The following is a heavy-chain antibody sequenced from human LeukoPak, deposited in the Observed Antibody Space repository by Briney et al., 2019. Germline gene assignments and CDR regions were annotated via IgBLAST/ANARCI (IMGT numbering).Heavy chain of an antibody. CDR3: ARDQRGYSGYEIDY. Sequence: GGSLRLSCAASGFTFSSYSMNWVRQAPGKGLEWVSSITSSSSYIYYADSVKGRFTISRDNAKNSLYLQMNSLRAEDTAVYYCARDQRGYSGYEIDYWGQGTLVTVSS. D-gene: IGHD5-12*01. V-gene: IGHV3-21*01. CDR1: GFTFSSYS. J-gene: IGHJ4*02. CDR2: ITSSSSYI.